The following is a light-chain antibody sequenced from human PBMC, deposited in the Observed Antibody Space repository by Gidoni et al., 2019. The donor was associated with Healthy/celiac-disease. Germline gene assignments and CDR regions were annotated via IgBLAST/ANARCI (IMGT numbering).Light chain of an antibody. CDR3: QQSYSTPFT. CDR1: QSISSY. Sequence: DIKMTQSPSSLSASVGDRVTITCRASQSISSYLNWYHQKPEKAPKLLIYAASSLQSGVPSSFSGSGSGTDFTLTISSLQPEDFATYYCQQSYSTPFTFGPGTKVDIK. V-gene: IGKV1-39*01. J-gene: IGKJ3*01. CDR2: AAS.